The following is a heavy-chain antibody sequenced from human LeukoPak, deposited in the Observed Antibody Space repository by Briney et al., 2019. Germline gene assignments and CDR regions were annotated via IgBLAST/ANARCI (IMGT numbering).Heavy chain of an antibody. CDR3: ARRGPTMVRGNYYYGMDV. CDR1: GGSISSYY. CDR2: IYYSGST. Sequence: SETLSLTCTVSGGSISSYYWSWIRQPPGKGLEWIGYIYYSGSTNYNPSLKSRVTISVDTSKNQFSLKLSSVTAAETAVYYCARRGPTMVRGNYYYGMDVWGQGTTVTVSS. J-gene: IGHJ6*02. V-gene: IGHV4-59*01. D-gene: IGHD3-10*01.